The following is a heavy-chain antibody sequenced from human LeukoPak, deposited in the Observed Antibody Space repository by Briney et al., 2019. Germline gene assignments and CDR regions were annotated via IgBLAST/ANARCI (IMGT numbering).Heavy chain of an antibody. CDR3: ARSGAYDGDYPDY. CDR1: GYTFTGYY. CDR2: INPNSGGT. J-gene: IGHJ4*02. Sequence: ASVKVSCKASGYTFTGYYMHWVRQAPGQGLEWMGWINPNSGGTNYAQKFQGWVTMTRDTSISTAYMELSRLRSDDTAVYYCARSGAYDGDYPDYWGQGTLVTVSS. D-gene: IGHD4-17*01. V-gene: IGHV1-2*04.